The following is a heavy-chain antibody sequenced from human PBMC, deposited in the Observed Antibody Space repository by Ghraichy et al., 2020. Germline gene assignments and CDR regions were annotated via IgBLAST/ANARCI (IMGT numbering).Heavy chain of an antibody. V-gene: IGHV3-9*01. CDR1: GFTFDDYA. CDR3: AKDGHSSTWYGARAGFDY. D-gene: IGHD6-13*01. Sequence: GGSLRLSCAASGFTFDDYAMHWVRQAPGKGLEWVSGISWNSGSIGYADSVKGRFTISRDNAKNSLYLQMNSLRAEDTALYYCAKDGHSSTWYGARAGFDYWGQGTLVTVSS. CDR2: ISWNSGSI. J-gene: IGHJ4*02.